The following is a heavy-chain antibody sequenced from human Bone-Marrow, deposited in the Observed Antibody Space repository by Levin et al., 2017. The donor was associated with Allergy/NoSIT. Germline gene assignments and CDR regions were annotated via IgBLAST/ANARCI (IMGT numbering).Heavy chain of an antibody. CDR3: AREVSGAGADYRFDY. CDR1: GYTFTDHY. V-gene: IGHV1-2*02. Sequence: ASVKVSCKASGYTFTDHYMNWVRQAPGQGLEWMGWINTRSGGTNYEQKFQGRVTMTRDTSITTTYLELNSLRSDDTAVYYCAREVSGAGADYRFDYWGQGTLVTVSS. J-gene: IGHJ4*02. D-gene: IGHD4-11*01. CDR2: INTRSGGT.